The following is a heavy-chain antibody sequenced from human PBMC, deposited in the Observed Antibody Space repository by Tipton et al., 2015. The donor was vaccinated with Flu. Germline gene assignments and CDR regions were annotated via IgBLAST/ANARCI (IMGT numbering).Heavy chain of an antibody. Sequence: SLRLSCAASGFTFDAYAMYWVRQAPGKGLERVSGISWNGVNIDYVDSVRGRFTISRDNAKNSPYLQMNSLRVEDTALYYCAKAIDYGPSYYFDYWGQGTLVTVSS. CDR1: GFTFDAYA. CDR2: ISWNGVNI. D-gene: IGHD4-17*01. CDR3: AKAIDYGPSYYFDY. J-gene: IGHJ4*02. V-gene: IGHV3-9*01.